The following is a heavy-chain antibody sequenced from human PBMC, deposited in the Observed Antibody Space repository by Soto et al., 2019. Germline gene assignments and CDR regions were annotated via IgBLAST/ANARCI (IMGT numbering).Heavy chain of an antibody. V-gene: IGHV3-53*01. J-gene: IGHJ4*01. CDR1: GLSVSDNY. CDR2: MYAGGDT. Sequence: GGSLRLSCGASGLSVSDNYMGWVRQAPGRGLEWVSVMYAGGDTHYADSVKGRFTISRDKSENTSYLQMNSLRDEDTGVYFCVSRIPSWVFDYWGLGTLVTVS. CDR3: VSRIPSWVFDY. D-gene: IGHD2-21*01.